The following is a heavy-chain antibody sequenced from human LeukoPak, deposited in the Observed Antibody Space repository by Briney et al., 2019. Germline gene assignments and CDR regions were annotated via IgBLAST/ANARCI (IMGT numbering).Heavy chain of an antibody. J-gene: IGHJ2*01. CDR2: INHSGST. D-gene: IGHD6-13*01. CDR1: GGSFSGYY. Sequence: SETLSLTCAVYGGSFSGYYWSWIRQPPGKGLEWIGEINHSGSTNYNPSLKSRVIISVDTSKNQFSLKLSSVTAADTAVYYCARGLGSQAAADNYWYFDLWGRGTLVTVSS. CDR3: ARGLGSQAAADNYWYFDL. V-gene: IGHV4-34*01.